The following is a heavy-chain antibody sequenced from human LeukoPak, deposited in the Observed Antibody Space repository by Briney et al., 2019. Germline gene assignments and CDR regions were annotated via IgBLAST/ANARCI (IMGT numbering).Heavy chain of an antibody. V-gene: IGHV3-21*01. J-gene: IGHJ4*02. D-gene: IGHD3-9*01. CDR2: ITSTATHT. Sequence: GGSLRLSCATSGFTFSGHSMSWVRQAPGKGLEWVSSITSTATHTYYADSVKGRFTISRDNAKNSLYLQMNSLRAEDTAVYYCARDLTYYDILTGYPLWGQGTLVTVSS. CDR1: GFTFSGHS. CDR3: ARDLTYYDILTGYPL.